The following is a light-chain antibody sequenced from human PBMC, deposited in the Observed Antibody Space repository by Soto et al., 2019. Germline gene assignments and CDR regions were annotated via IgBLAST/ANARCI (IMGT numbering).Light chain of an antibody. Sequence: EIVLTQSPVTLSLSPGDRATLSCRPSQSVSSFLAWYQQKPGQPPRLLIYDVFNRAAGIPARFSGSGSGTDFTLTISSLEPEDFAVYYCQQRTDWPPVYTFGQGTKLEIK. V-gene: IGKV3-11*01. CDR3: QQRTDWPPVYT. J-gene: IGKJ2*01. CDR1: QSVSSF. CDR2: DVF.